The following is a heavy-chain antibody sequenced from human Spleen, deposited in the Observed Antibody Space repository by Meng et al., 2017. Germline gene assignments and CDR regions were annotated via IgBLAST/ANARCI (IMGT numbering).Heavy chain of an antibody. J-gene: IGHJ6*02. V-gene: IGHV3-23*01. CDR2: IPNTGDDT. CDR3: AKGDTYMIKPYYFGMDV. D-gene: IGHD3-22*01. CDR1: GFTFNNYA. Sequence: GESLKISCAASGFTFNNYAMSWVRQAPGKGLEWVAGIPNTGDDTYYADSVRGRFTISRDNSKNTLYLQMNSLRAEDTAVYYCAKGDTYMIKPYYFGMDVWGQGTTVTVSS.